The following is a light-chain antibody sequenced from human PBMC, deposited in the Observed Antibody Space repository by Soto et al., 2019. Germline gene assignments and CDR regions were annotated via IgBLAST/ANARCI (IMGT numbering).Light chain of an antibody. J-gene: IGLJ1*01. Sequence: QSVLTQPPSASGTAGQVVTISCSGGDSNIGSNSVYWYQHLPRMAPKLLIYYNNQRPSGVPDRFSGSRSGTSASLAIVGLRSEDEAVYDCEAWDASLSACVFGNGTKLTVL. V-gene: IGLV1-47*02. CDR1: DSNIGSNS. CDR3: EAWDASLSACV. CDR2: YNN.